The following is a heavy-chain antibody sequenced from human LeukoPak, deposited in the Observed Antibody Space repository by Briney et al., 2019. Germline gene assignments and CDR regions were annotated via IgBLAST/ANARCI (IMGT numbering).Heavy chain of an antibody. D-gene: IGHD3-22*01. CDR1: GGTFSSYA. J-gene: IGHJ3*02. CDR3: ARVGDSSGYYPI. CDR2: IIPILGIA. Sequence: SVEVSCKASGGTFSSYAISWVRQAPGQGLEWMGRIIPILGIANYAQKFQGRVTITADKSASTAYMELSSLRSEDTAVYYCARVGDSSGYYPIWGQGTMVTVSS. V-gene: IGHV1-69*04.